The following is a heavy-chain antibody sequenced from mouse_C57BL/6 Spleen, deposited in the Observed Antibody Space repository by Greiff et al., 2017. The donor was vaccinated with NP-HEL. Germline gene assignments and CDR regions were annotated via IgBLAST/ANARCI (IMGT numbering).Heavy chain of an antibody. CDR3: ARGGYYDYDGSWYFDV. Sequence: EVQLQQSGAELVRPGSSVKMSCKTSGYTFTSYGINWVKQRPGQGLEWIGYIYIGNGYTEYNEKFKGKATLTADTSSSTAYMQLSSLTSEDSAIYFCARGGYYDYDGSWYFDVWGTGTTVTVSS. V-gene: IGHV1-58*01. CDR2: IYIGNGYT. CDR1: GYTFTSYG. D-gene: IGHD2-4*01. J-gene: IGHJ1*03.